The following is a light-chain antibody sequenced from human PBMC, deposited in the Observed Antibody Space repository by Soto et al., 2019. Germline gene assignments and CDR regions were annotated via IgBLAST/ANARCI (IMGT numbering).Light chain of an antibody. CDR2: EVS. J-gene: IGLJ2*01. V-gene: IGLV2-8*01. CDR3: SSYAGSNNFVV. Sequence: QSALTQPPSASGSPGQSVNISCTGTSSDVGDYNYVSWYQQHPGKAPKLMIYEVSKRPSGVPDRFSGSKSGNTASLTVSGLQAEDEADYYCSSYAGSNNFVVFGGGTQLTVL. CDR1: SSDVGDYNY.